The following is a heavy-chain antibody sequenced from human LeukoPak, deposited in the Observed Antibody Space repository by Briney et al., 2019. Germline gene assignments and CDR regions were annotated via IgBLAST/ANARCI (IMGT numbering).Heavy chain of an antibody. J-gene: IGHJ4*02. V-gene: IGHV3-7*01. CDR3: ARDGIDQDGYNYGCFDY. D-gene: IGHD5-24*01. CDR1: GFTFSSYW. CDR2: IKQDGSEK. Sequence: GGSLRLSCAASGFTFSSYWMSWVRQAPGKGLEWVANIKQDGSEKYYVDSVKGRFTISRDNAKNSLYLQMNSLRAEDTAVYYCARDGIDQDGYNYGCFDYWGQGTLVTVSS.